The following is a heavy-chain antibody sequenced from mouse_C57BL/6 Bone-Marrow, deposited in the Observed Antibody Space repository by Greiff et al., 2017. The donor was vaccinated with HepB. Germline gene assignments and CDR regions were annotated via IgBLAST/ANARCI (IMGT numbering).Heavy chain of an antibody. J-gene: IGHJ2*01. Sequence: VMLVESGPGLVQPSQSLSITCTVSGFSFTSYGVHWVLQSPGKGLEWLGVIWSGGSTDYNAAFISRLSISKDNSKSQVFFKMNSLQADDTAIYYCARNGYDGDYWGQGTTLTVSS. CDR3: ARNGYDGDY. CDR2: IWSGGST. V-gene: IGHV2-2*01. D-gene: IGHD2-2*01. CDR1: GFSFTSYG.